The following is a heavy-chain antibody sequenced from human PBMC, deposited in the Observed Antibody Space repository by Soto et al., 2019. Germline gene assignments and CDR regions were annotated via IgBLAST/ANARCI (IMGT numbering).Heavy chain of an antibody. CDR3: ARGVRLSRGSFDP. D-gene: IGHD2-15*01. Sequence: QVHLQQWGAGLLKPSETLSLTCAVYGGSFSDTYWNWFRQPPGKGLEWIGEINHNTNTIYNPSLTSRVKISVYTPKNHFSLKLTSVTAADTAVYYGARGVRLSRGSFDPWGQGTLVTVSS. CDR2: INHNTNT. V-gene: IGHV4-34*01. CDR1: GGSFSDTY. J-gene: IGHJ5*02.